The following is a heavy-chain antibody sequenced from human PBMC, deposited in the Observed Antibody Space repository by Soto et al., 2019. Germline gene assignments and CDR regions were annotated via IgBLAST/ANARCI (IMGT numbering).Heavy chain of an antibody. Sequence: SLTCTVSGGSISSSSYYWGWIRQPPGKGLEWIGSIYYSGSTYYNPSLKSRVTISVDTSKNQFSLKLSSVTAADTAVYYCARHEGSGYLFDYWGQGTLVTVSS. D-gene: IGHD3-22*01. CDR2: IYYSGST. J-gene: IGHJ4*02. CDR1: GGSISSSSYY. CDR3: ARHEGSGYLFDY. V-gene: IGHV4-39*01.